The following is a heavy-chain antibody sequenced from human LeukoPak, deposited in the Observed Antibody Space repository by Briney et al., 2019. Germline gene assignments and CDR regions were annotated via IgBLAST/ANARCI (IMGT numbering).Heavy chain of an antibody. CDR3: AKDENGRYCSSTSCYGVVTFDY. V-gene: IGHV3-23*01. Sequence: AGGSLRLSCAASGFTFSSYAMSWVRQAPGKGLEWVSAISGSGGSTYYADSVKGRFTISRDNSKNTLYLQMNSLRAEDAAVYYCAKDENGRYCSSTSCYGVVTFDYWGQGTLVTVSS. CDR1: GFTFSSYA. J-gene: IGHJ4*02. D-gene: IGHD2-2*01. CDR2: ISGSGGST.